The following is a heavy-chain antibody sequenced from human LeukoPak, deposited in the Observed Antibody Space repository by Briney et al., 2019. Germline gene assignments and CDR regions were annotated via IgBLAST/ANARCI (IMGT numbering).Heavy chain of an antibody. Sequence: PGGSLRLSCAASGFIFSRNVMNWVRQAPGKGLEWVSGINWNGGSTGYVDSVKGQFTISRDNAKNSLYLQMNSLRAEDTALYYCARHNYPSYYYYMDVWGKGTTVTVSS. V-gene: IGHV3-20*04. D-gene: IGHD1-1*01. CDR2: INWNGGST. CDR1: GFIFSRNV. J-gene: IGHJ6*03. CDR3: ARHNYPSYYYYMDV.